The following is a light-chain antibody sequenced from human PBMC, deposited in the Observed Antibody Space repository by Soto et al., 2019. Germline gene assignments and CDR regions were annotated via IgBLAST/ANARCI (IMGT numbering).Light chain of an antibody. Sequence: EIVMTQSPATLSVSPGVIATLSCRASQSVSSNLAWYQQKPGQAPRLLFYGASTRATGIPARFSGSGAGTDVTRTISSLQSEDFAVYYCQQYNNWPPLTFGQGTKLQIK. CDR3: QQYNNWPPLT. CDR1: QSVSSN. V-gene: IGKV3-15*01. J-gene: IGKJ2*01. CDR2: GAS.